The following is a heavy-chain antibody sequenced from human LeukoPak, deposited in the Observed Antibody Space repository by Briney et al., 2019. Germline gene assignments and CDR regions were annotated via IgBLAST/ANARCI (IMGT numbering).Heavy chain of an antibody. CDR3: ARHGFCSTAKCNGLDY. CDR2: IYPGDSDT. J-gene: IGHJ4*02. V-gene: IGHV5-51*01. Sequence: GESLKISCKGSGYDFPSYWIAWVRQMPGKGLEWMGIIYPGDSDTGYSPSFQGQVTISADKSISTAYLQWNSLRASDTAMYYCARHGFCSTAKCNGLDYWGQGTLVTVSS. CDR1: GYDFPSYW. D-gene: IGHD2-2*01.